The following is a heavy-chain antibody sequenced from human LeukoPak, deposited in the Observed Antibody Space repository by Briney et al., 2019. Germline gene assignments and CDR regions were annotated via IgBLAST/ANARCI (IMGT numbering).Heavy chain of an antibody. J-gene: IGHJ6*02. CDR1: GYTFTSYG. CDR3: ARYGFLGKYCTNDRCSNYYSADV. Sequence: ASVKVSCKASGYTFTSYGISWVRQAPGQGLEWMGRITPLLGISNYAQNFQGRLTITTDSSTSTAYMELSSLRSEDTALYYCARYGFLGKYCTNDRCSNYYSADVWGQGTTVTGSS. CDR2: ITPLLGIS. D-gene: IGHD2-8*01. V-gene: IGHV1-69*04.